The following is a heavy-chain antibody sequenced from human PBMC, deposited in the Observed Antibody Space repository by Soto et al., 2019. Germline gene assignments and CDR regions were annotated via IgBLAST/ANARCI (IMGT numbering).Heavy chain of an antibody. J-gene: IGHJ6*02. CDR2: INPSGGST. Sequence: ASVKVSCKASGYTFTSYYMHWVRQAPGQGLEWMGIINPSGGSTSYAQKFQGRVTMTRDTSTSTVYMELSSLRSEDTAVYYCAREDYDILTGYPLVGMDVWGQGTTVTV. CDR1: GYTFTSYY. D-gene: IGHD3-9*01. V-gene: IGHV1-46*01. CDR3: AREDYDILTGYPLVGMDV.